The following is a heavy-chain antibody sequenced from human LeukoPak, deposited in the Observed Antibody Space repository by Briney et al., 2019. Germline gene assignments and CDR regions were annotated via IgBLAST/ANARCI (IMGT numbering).Heavy chain of an antibody. V-gene: IGHV1-18*01. CDR3: ARDLGSGWSGLDY. CDR2: ISAYNGNT. CDR1: GYXFSTYG. D-gene: IGHD6-19*01. J-gene: IGHJ4*02. Sequence: ASVKVSCKASGYXFSTYGMTWVREAPGRGLEWMGWISAYNGNTNRAQKLQNRLTMTTDTSTTTAYMEVRSLRSDDTAVYYCARDLGSGWSGLDYWGQGTLVTVSS.